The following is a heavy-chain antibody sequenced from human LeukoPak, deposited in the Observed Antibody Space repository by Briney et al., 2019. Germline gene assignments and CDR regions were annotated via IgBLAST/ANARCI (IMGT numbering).Heavy chain of an antibody. Sequence: GGSLRLSCVASGFAVSSNYMAWVRQAPGKGLEWVSIIYSSGGTSYADSVKGRFTISRDNYKNTLYLQMNSLRAEDTAVYYCARDADTSSHYSRFDYWGQGTLVTVSS. J-gene: IGHJ4*02. D-gene: IGHD3-22*01. CDR1: GFAVSSNY. CDR3: ARDADTSSHYSRFDY. CDR2: IYSSGGT. V-gene: IGHV3-66*01.